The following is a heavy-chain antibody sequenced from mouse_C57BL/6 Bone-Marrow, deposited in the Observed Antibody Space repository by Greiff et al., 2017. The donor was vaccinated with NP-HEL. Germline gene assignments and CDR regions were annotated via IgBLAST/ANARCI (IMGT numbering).Heavy chain of an antibody. J-gene: IGHJ2*01. CDR1: GFSLTSYG. D-gene: IGHD2-3*01. V-gene: IGHV2-5*01. Sequence: VKLQESGPGLVQPSQSLSITCTVSGFSLTSYGVHWVRQSPGKGLEWLGVIWRGGSTDYNAAFMSRLSITKDNSKSQVFFKMNSLQADDTAIYYCAKMGEIYDGYYYFDYWGQGTTLTVSS. CDR2: IWRGGST. CDR3: AKMGEIYDGYYYFDY.